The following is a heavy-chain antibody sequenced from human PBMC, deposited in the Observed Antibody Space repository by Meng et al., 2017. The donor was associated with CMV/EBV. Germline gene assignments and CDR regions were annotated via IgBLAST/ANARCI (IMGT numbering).Heavy chain of an antibody. J-gene: IGHJ6*02. V-gene: IGHV3-73*01. CDR2: IRSKANSYAT. CDR3: TRQVDSSSWYYYYYGMDV. Sequence: GGSLRLSCAASGFTFSGSAMHWVRQASGKGLEWVGRIRSKANSYATAYAASAKGRFTISRDDSKNTAYLQMNSLKTEDTAVYYCTRQVDSSSWYYYYYGMDVWGQGTTVTVSS. D-gene: IGHD6-6*01. CDR1: GFTFSGSA.